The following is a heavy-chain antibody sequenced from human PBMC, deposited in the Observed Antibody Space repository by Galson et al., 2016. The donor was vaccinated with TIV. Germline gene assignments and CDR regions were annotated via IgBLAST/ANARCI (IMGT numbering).Heavy chain of an antibody. Sequence: QSGAEVKKPGESLKISCQASGYTFSTYWIGWVRQMPGKGLEWMGIIYPDDSDVRYSPSFRGQVTISADKSLKTAYLQWRSLRASDTGIYHCASFSFQHNRDFYFHFWGQGTRLIVTS. CDR2: IYPDDSDV. J-gene: IGHJ4*02. CDR1: GYTFSTYW. D-gene: IGHD3/OR15-3a*01. CDR3: ASFSFQHNRDFYFHF. V-gene: IGHV5-51*03.